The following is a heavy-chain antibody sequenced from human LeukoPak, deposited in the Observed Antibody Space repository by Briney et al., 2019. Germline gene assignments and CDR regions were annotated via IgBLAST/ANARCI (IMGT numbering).Heavy chain of an antibody. CDR1: GGSISSSNHY. V-gene: IGHV4-61*05. CDR3: ARGQYQLRTYYFDY. CDR2: IYYSGST. D-gene: IGHD2-2*01. J-gene: IGHJ4*02. Sequence: PSETLSLTCIVSGGSISSSNHYWGWIRQPPGKGLEWIGYIYYSGSTNYNPSLKSRVTISVDTSKNQFSLKLSSVTAADTAVYYCARGQYQLRTYYFDYWGQGTLVTVSS.